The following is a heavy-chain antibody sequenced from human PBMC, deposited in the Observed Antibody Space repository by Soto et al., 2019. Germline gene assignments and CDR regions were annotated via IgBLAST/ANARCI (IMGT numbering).Heavy chain of an antibody. CDR2: INHSGST. D-gene: IGHD4-17*01. J-gene: IGHJ6*02. CDR3: ARDRTTVTTWFYEDYYYYGMDV. CDR1: GGSFSGYY. Sequence: SETLSLTCAVYGGSFSGYYWSWIRQPPGKGLEWIGEINHSGSTNYNPSLKSRVTISVDTSKNQFSLKLSSVTAADTAVYYCARDRTTVTTWFYEDYYYYGMDVWGQGTTVTVSS. V-gene: IGHV4-34*01.